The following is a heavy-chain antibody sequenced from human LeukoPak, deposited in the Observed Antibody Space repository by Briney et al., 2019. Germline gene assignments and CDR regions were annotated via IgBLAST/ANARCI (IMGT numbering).Heavy chain of an antibody. V-gene: IGHV5-51*01. CDR3: ARRPQLRSELDY. Sequence: GESLKISCKGSGYSFTTYWIGWVRQMPGKGLEWMGIIYPGDSDTRYSPSFQGQVTISAHKSTNTAYLQWSSLKASDTAIYYCARRPQLRSELDYWGQGTRVTVSS. CDR1: GYSFTTYW. D-gene: IGHD1-7*01. CDR2: IYPGDSDT. J-gene: IGHJ4*02.